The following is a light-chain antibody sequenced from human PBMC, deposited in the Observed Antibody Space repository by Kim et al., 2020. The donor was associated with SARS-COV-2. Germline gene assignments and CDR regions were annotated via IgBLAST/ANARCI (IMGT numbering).Light chain of an antibody. CDR1: QSVSSRS. V-gene: IGKV3-20*01. J-gene: IGKJ2*01. CDR2: GAS. CDR3: QQYGSSYT. Sequence: SVSPGQSATLPCRASQSVSSRSLAWYQQKPGQAPRLLIYGASSRATGMPDRFSGSGSGTDFTLTISRLEPEDFAVYYCQQYGSSYTFGQGTKLEI.